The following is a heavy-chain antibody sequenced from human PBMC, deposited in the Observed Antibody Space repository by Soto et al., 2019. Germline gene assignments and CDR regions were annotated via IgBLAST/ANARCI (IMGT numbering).Heavy chain of an antibody. D-gene: IGHD2-15*01. Sequence: ASVKVSCKASGYTFTSYDINWVRQATGQGLEWMGWMNPNSGNTGYAQKFQSRVTMTRNTSISTAYMELSSLRSEDTAVYYCARGGLAGYCSGGSCYSYYYYYYMDVWGKGTTVTVSS. J-gene: IGHJ6*03. CDR1: GYTFTSYD. V-gene: IGHV1-8*01. CDR2: MNPNSGNT. CDR3: ARGGLAGYCSGGSCYSYYYYYYMDV.